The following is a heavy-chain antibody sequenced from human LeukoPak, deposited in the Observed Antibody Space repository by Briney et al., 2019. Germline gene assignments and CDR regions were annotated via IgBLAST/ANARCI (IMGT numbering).Heavy chain of an antibody. Sequence: GASVKVSCKASGYTLTSYYMHWVRQAPGQGLEWMGIINPSGGSTSYAQKFQGRVTMTRDTSTSTVYMELSSLRSEDTAVYYCASPTSDIVVVPAAITSGNYYYYGMDVWGQGTTVTVSS. CDR3: ASPTSDIVVVPAAITSGNYYYYGMDV. CDR1: GYTLTSYY. D-gene: IGHD2-2*02. V-gene: IGHV1-46*01. CDR2: INPSGGST. J-gene: IGHJ6*02.